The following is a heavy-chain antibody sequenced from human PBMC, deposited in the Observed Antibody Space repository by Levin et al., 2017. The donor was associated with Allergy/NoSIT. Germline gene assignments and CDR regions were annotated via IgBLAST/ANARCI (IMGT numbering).Heavy chain of an antibody. CDR1: GFSLTTRGMC. V-gene: IGHV2-70*13. J-gene: IGHJ5*02. Sequence: RVSGPTLVKTTQTLTLTCTFSGFSLTTRGMCVSWIRQAPGKAPEWLALVDWDDEKYYRTSLQTRLTISRDTSKNQVVLTMTNMDPADTATYYCARTSYYDSSGYYSGRGWLDPWGQGTLVTVSS. CDR2: VDWDDEK. D-gene: IGHD3-22*01. CDR3: ARTSYYDSSGYYSGRGWLDP.